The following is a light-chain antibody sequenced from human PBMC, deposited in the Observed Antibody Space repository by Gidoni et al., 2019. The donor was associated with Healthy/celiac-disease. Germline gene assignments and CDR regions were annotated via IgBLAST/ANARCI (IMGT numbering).Light chain of an antibody. CDR3: QQYDSLPYT. J-gene: IGKJ2*01. CDR1: QDISNY. V-gene: IGKV1-33*01. CDR2: DAS. Sequence: DTLMTPSPSSLSASVGDRVTITCQASQDISNYLIWYKQKPGKAPKLLIYDASNLETGVPSRFSGSGSGTDFTFTISSLQPEDIATYYWQQYDSLPYTFGQGTKLEIK.